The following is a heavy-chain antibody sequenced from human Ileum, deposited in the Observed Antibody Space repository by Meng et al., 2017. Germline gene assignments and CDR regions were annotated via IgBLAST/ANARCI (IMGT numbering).Heavy chain of an antibody. V-gene: IGHV3-23*01. CDR1: GFSFTGYA. Sequence: GGSLRLSCAASGFSFTGYAMSWVRQAPGKGLEWVAGISNGGGNTYYAESVKGRFTISRDNSKNTLYLHMSSLRAEDTAVYYCARQPTESYRFSLVEHWGQGTLVTVSS. D-gene: IGHD3-16*02. J-gene: IGHJ1*01. CDR2: ISNGGGNT. CDR3: ARQPTESYRFSLVEH.